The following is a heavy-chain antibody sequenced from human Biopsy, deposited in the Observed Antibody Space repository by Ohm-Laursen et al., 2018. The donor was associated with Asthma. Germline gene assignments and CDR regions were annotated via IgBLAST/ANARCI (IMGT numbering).Heavy chain of an antibody. V-gene: IGHV3-30*03. CDR2: ISSDGHNK. J-gene: IGHJ3*02. CDR3: ARESGQDSGGTGAFDR. Sequence: SLRLSCAASGFVFSQCGMHWVRQGPGKGLEWVALISSDGHNKYYKDSVKGRFTISRDNSKLRLYLEINSLRVEDSAVYYCARESGQDSGGTGAFDRWGQGLMVAVSS. CDR1: GFVFSQCG. D-gene: IGHD4-23*01.